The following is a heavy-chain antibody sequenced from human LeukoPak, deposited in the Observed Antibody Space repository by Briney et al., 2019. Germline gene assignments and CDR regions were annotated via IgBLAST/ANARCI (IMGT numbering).Heavy chain of an antibody. CDR1: GFTFSGYS. J-gene: IGHJ4*02. D-gene: IGHD6-6*01. CDR3: AREGIAARLSFDY. V-gene: IGHV3-21*01. Sequence: GGSLRLSCAASGFTFSGYSMNWVRQAPGKGLEWVSSISSSSSYIYYADSVKGRFTISRDNAKNSLYLQMNSLRAEDTAVYYCAREGIAARLSFDYWGQGTLVTVSS. CDR2: ISSSSSYI.